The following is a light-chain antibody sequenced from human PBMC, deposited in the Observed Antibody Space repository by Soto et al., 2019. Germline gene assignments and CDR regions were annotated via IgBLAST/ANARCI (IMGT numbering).Light chain of an antibody. J-gene: IGKJ1*01. CDR1: QSVSTS. V-gene: IGKV3-11*01. Sequence: IVLTQSPVTLAVSPGERAVLSRRASQSVSTSLAWYQHKPGQAPRLFIYDASKRAPGIPARFSGSGSGTDFTLTISSLEPEDFAVYYCQVRDVWPAFGQGTKV. CDR3: QVRDVWPA. CDR2: DAS.